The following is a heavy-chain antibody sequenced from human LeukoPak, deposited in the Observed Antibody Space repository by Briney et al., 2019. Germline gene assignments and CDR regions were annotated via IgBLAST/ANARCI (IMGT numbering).Heavy chain of an antibody. CDR3: ARVLVEDSGTDY. CDR2: INPNSGGT. D-gene: IGHD1-26*01. V-gene: IGHV1-2*02. J-gene: IGHJ4*02. CDR1: GYTFTGYY. Sequence: ASVKVSCKASGYTFTGYYMHWARQAPGQGLEWMGWINPNSGGTNYAQKFQGRVTMTRDTSISTAYMELSRLRSDDTAVYYCARVLVEDSGTDYWGQGTLVTVSS.